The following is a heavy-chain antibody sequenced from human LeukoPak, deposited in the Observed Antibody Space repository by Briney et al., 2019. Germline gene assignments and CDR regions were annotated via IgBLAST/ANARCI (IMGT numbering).Heavy chain of an antibody. CDR2: VNPNSGDT. V-gene: IGHV1-2*02. CDR1: GYTFTGYF. D-gene: IGHD6-6*01. Sequence: ASVKVSCKASGYTFTGYFMHWVRQAPGQGLEWMGWVNPNSGDTNYEQKFQGRVTMTGDTSIATAYMELSGLRSDDTAVYYCARDPAEHLVGIDYWGQGTLVTVSS. J-gene: IGHJ4*02. CDR3: ARDPAEHLVGIDY.